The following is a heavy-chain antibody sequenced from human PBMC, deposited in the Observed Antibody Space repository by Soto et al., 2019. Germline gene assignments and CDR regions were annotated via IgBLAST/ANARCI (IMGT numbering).Heavy chain of an antibody. CDR2: IKPDGSDR. CDR1: GFTFSNYW. D-gene: IGHD6-13*01. CDR3: ARDHAVAATDY. Sequence: PGGSLRLSCAVSGFTFSNYWMSWVRQAPGKGLEWVANIKPDGSDRYYVDSVKGRFTISRDNAEKSLYLQMNSLRAEDTAVYHCARDHAVAATDYWGQGALVTVSS. J-gene: IGHJ4*02. V-gene: IGHV3-7*01.